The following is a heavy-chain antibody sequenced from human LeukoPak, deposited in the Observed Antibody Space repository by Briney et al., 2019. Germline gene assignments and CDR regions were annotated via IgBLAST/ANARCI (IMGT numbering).Heavy chain of an antibody. CDR3: AREKDCSSTSCFPYYGMDV. CDR2: IYTSGST. J-gene: IGHJ6*02. Sequence: SETLSLTCTVSGGSISSYYWSWIRQPAGKGLERIGRIYTSGSTNYNPSLKSRVTMSVDTSKNQFSLKLSSVTAADTAVYYCAREKDCSSTSCFPYYGMDVWGQGTTVTVSS. CDR1: GGSISSYY. V-gene: IGHV4-4*07. D-gene: IGHD2-2*01.